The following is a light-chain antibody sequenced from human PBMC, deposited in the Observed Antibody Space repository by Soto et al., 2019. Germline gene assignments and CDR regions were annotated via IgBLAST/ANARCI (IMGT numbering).Light chain of an antibody. CDR1: SSNIGAGFD. Sequence: QSVLTQPPSVSGAPGQRVTIPCTGTSSNIGAGFDVHWYQHLPGTAPKLLLYGNNHRPSGVPDRFSGSKSGTSASLAITGLQAEDEADYSCQSFDTSLGRSVFGGGTKLTVL. CDR2: GNN. CDR3: QSFDTSLGRSV. V-gene: IGLV1-40*01. J-gene: IGLJ2*01.